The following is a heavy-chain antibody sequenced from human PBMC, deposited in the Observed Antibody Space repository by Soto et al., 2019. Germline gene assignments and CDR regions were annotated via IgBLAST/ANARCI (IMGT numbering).Heavy chain of an antibody. J-gene: IGHJ4*02. CDR2: IGPYGNSI. CDR1: VFSGRDYF. CDR3: ARDDYTYGVY. V-gene: IGHV3-11*01. Sequence: GALRLSCAASVFSGRDYFMSWIRQAPGKGLEWVSYIGPYGNSIYYADSVKGRFTISRNDAKKSLYLHMNSLRAEDTAVYYCARDDYTYGVYWGQGSLVTVSS. D-gene: IGHD3-3*01.